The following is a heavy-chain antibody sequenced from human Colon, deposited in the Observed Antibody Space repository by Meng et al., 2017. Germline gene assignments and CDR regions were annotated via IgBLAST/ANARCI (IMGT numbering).Heavy chain of an antibody. J-gene: IGHJ5*02. CDR1: GGSISGNNW. CDR2: IFHSGTS. V-gene: IGHV4-4*03. CDR3: ARRNSNNWFDP. D-gene: IGHD2/OR15-2a*01. Sequence: EAGPGPGKPLGTLSLTCAVSGGSISGNNWWSWVRQAPGKGLEWLGEIFHSGTSNYNPSLKSRVTISVDKSKNQFSLRLSSVTAADTAVYYCARRNSNNWFDPWGQGILVTVSS.